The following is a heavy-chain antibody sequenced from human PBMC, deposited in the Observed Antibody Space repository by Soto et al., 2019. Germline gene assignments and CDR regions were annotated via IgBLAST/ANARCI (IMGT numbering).Heavy chain of an antibody. CDR2: IYYSGST. Sequence: PSETLPLTCTVSGGSISSYYWSWIRQPPGKGLEWIGYIYYSGSTNYNPSLKSRVTISVDTSKNQFSLKLSSVTAADTAVYYCARRGYSNRYYFDYWGQGTLVTVSS. J-gene: IGHJ4*02. D-gene: IGHD4-4*01. CDR1: GGSISSYY. CDR3: ARRGYSNRYYFDY. V-gene: IGHV4-59*08.